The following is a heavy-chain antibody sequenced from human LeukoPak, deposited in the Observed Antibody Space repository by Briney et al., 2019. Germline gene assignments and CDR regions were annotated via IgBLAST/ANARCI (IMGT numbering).Heavy chain of an antibody. V-gene: IGHV4-59*08. D-gene: IGHD2-15*01. CDR1: GSSISSYY. CDR2: IYYSGST. CDR3: ARGGYCSGASCYSHWYFDL. J-gene: IGHJ2*01. Sequence: SETLSLTCTVSGSSISSYYWSWIRQPPGKGLEYIGYIYYSGSTNYNPSLKSRVTISVDTSKNQFSPKLSSVTAADTAMYYCARGGYCSGASCYSHWYFDLWGRGTLVTVSS.